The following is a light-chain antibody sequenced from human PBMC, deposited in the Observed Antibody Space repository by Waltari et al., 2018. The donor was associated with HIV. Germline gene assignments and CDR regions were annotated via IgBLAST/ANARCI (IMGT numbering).Light chain of an antibody. CDR2: ATS. Sequence: DVQMTQSPTSLSASVADTVTIDCRASQHIGFSVNWYQYKHGRAPRLLVAATSKLQSGVPSRFSGSGFGTRFSLTITEIQPDDFALYFCRQSYGLPYTFGQGTRVEV. J-gene: IGKJ2*01. CDR3: RQSYGLPYT. CDR1: QHIGFS. V-gene: IGKV1-39*01.